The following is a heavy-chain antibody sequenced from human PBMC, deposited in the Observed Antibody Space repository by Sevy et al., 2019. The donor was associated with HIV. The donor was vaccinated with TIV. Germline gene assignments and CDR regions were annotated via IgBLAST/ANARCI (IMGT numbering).Heavy chain of an antibody. J-gene: IGHJ5*02. Sequence: GGSLRLSCAASGFTFSSYSMNWVRQAPGKGLEWVSSISSSSSYIYYADSVKGRFTISRDNAKNSLYLQMNSLRAEDTAVYYCARDAYSSSWSDNWFDPWGQGTLVTVPS. CDR1: GFTFSSYS. D-gene: IGHD6-13*01. CDR2: ISSSSSYI. CDR3: ARDAYSSSWSDNWFDP. V-gene: IGHV3-21*01.